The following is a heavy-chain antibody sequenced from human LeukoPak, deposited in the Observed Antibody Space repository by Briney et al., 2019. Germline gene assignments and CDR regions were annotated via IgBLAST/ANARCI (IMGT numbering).Heavy chain of an antibody. D-gene: IGHD3-10*01. CDR3: ARGPPNYYGSGSYSGYYYYYYMDV. Sequence: SETLSLACTVSGGSISSYYWSWIRQPPGKGLEWIGYIYYSGSTNCNPSLKSRVTISVDTSKNQFSLKLSSVTAADTAVYYCARGPPNYYGSGSYSGYYYYYYMDVWGKGTTVTVSS. CDR2: IYYSGST. J-gene: IGHJ6*03. CDR1: GGSISSYY. V-gene: IGHV4-59*01.